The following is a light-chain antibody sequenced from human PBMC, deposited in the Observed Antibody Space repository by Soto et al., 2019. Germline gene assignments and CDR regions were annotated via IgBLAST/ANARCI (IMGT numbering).Light chain of an antibody. Sequence: EIVLTQSPGTLSLSPGERATLSCRASQSVSNNYLAWYQQKPGQAPRLLIYGASNRATGIPDRFSGSGSGTDFTLTISRLEPEDFATYYCQQYYTFPLYTFGQGTKLEI. CDR1: QSVSNNY. CDR2: GAS. CDR3: QQYYTFPLYT. V-gene: IGKV3-20*01. J-gene: IGKJ2*01.